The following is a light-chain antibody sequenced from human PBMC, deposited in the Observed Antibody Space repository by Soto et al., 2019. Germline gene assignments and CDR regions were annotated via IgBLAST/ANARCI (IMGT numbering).Light chain of an antibody. CDR1: SSNIESHS. J-gene: IGLJ3*02. Sequence: QSVLTQPPSASGTPGQRVTISCSGSSSNIESHSVNWYQQLPGTAPKLLIYNSDQRPSGVPDRFSGSKSGTSASLAISGLQSEDEADYYCAAWDDSLNGGVFGGGTQLTVL. V-gene: IGLV1-44*01. CDR2: NSD. CDR3: AAWDDSLNGGV.